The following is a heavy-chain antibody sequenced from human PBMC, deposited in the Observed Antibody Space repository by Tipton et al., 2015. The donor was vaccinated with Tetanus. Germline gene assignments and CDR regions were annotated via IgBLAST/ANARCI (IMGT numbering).Heavy chain of an antibody. D-gene: IGHD2-8*02. CDR3: AKFLVVTTQGYYHTMDV. Sequence: GSLRLSCAASGFTFSSDAMTWVRQAPGKGLEWVSAISPTGDETYYADSVKGRFTISRDNSKNTLILQMNSLRAEDTAVYFCAKFLVVTTQGYYHTMDVWGQGTTVTVSS. V-gene: IGHV3-23*01. CDR2: ISPTGDET. CDR1: GFTFSSDA. J-gene: IGHJ6*02.